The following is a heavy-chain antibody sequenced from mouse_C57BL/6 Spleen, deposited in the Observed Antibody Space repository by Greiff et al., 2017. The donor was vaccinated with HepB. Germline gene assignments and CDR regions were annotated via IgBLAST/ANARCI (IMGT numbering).Heavy chain of an antibody. D-gene: IGHD3-3*01. CDR3: ARGGRGDAMDY. CDR2: IDPSDSYT. Sequence: VQLQQPGAELVKPGASVKLSCKASGYTFTSYWMQWVKQRPGQGLEWIGEIDPSDSYTNYNQKFKGKATLTVDTSSSTAYMQLRSLTSEDSAVYYCARGGRGDAMDYWGQGTSVTVSS. J-gene: IGHJ4*01. CDR1: GYTFTSYW. V-gene: IGHV1-50*01.